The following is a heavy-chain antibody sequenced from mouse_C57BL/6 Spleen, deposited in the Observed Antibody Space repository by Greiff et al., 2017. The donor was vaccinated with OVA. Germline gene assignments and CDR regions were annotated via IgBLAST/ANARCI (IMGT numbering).Heavy chain of an antibody. CDR2: IYPSDSET. J-gene: IGHJ2*01. CDR3: ARGGDYDLFDY. Sequence: VQLQQPGAELVRPGSSVKLSCKASGYTFTSYWMDWVKQRPGQGLEWIGNIYPSDSETHYNQKFKDKATLTVDKSSSTAYMQLSSLTSEDSAVYYYARGGDYDLFDYWGQGTTLTVSS. CDR1: GYTFTSYW. V-gene: IGHV1-61*01. D-gene: IGHD2-4*01.